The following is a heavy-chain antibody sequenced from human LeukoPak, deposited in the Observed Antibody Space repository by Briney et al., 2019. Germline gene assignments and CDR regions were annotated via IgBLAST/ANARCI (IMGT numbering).Heavy chain of an antibody. CDR2: INPNSGGT. D-gene: IGHD6-13*01. J-gene: IGHJ6*03. Sequence: ASVKVSCKASGYTFTSYGISWVRQAPGQGLEWMGWINPNSGGTNYAQKFQGRVTMTRDTSISTAYMELSRLRSDDTAVYYCARTPLKAAGYYYYYMDVWGKGTTVTVSS. V-gene: IGHV1-2*02. CDR1: GYTFTSYG. CDR3: ARTPLKAAGYYYYYMDV.